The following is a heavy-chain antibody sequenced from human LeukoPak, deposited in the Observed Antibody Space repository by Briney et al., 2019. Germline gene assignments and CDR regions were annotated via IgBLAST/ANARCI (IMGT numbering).Heavy chain of an antibody. J-gene: IGHJ4*02. D-gene: IGHD4-17*01. CDR3: ARDRDYGDYGGYFDY. CDR2: ISCDGSNK. V-gene: IGHV3-30-3*01. Sequence: GGSLRLSCAASGFTFSSYAMHWVRQAPGKGLEWVAVISCDGSNKYYADSVKGRFTISRDNSKNTLYLQMNSLRAEDTAVYYCARDRDYGDYGGYFDYWGQGTLVTVSS. CDR1: GFTFSSYA.